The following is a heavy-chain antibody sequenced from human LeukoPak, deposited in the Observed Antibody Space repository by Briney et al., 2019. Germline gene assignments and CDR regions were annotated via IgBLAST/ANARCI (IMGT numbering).Heavy chain of an antibody. CDR3: ARGAPPDY. CDR2: ISYDGSNK. V-gene: IGHV3-30-3*01. CDR1: GFSFSDYA. Sequence: GGSLRLSCEASGFSFSDYAMYWVRQAPGTGLEWVAAISYDGSNKYYADSVKGRFTVSRDNSKSALDLQMNNLRSEDTAVYFCARGAPPDYWGQGTLVTVSS. J-gene: IGHJ4*02.